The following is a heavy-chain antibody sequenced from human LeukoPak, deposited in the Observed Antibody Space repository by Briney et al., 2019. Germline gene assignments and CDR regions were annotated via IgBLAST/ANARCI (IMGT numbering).Heavy chain of an antibody. J-gene: IGHJ4*02. CDR3: ASLDY. Sequence: PGGSLRLSCAASGFNFKYYWMSWVRQAPGKGLEWVANIEDDGSEKYYVDSVKGRFTISRDNAKNSLYLQMNSLRVEDTAVYFCASLDYWGQGTLVTVSS. CDR2: IEDDGSEK. V-gene: IGHV3-7*01. CDR1: GFNFKYYW.